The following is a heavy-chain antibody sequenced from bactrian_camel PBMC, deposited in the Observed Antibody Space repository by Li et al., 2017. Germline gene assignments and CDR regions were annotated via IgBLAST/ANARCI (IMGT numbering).Heavy chain of an antibody. J-gene: IGHJ4*01. CDR3: VDDCYGSRYYLARRTNV. V-gene: IGHV3S40*01. CDR2: INSGGGGT. CDR1: GFTFSNYA. D-gene: IGHD6*01. Sequence: QLVESGGGLVQPGGSLRLSCAASGFTFSNYAMTWVRQAPGEGLEWVSDINSGGGGTYYTDSVKGRFTISRENDKNTVYLQMNNLKPEDTAMYYCVDDCYGSRYYLARRTNVWGQGTQVTVS.